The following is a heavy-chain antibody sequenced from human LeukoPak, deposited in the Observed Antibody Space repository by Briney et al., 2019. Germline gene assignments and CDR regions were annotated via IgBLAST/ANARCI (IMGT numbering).Heavy chain of an antibody. Sequence: GGSLRLPCAASGFTFSSYAMSWVRQAPGKGLEWVSAISGSGGSTYYADSVKGRFTISRDNSKNTLYLQMNSLRAEDTAVYYCAKDRRQDDYYYYYYMDVWGKGTTVTVSS. CDR1: GFTFSSYA. D-gene: IGHD5-24*01. V-gene: IGHV3-23*01. J-gene: IGHJ6*03. CDR3: AKDRRQDDYYYYYYMDV. CDR2: ISGSGGST.